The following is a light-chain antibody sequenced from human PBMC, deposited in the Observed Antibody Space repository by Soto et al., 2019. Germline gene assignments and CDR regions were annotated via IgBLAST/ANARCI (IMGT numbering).Light chain of an antibody. V-gene: IGKV3-11*01. J-gene: IGKJ2*01. Sequence: EIVLTQSPATLSLSPGELATLSCRASQSVSSYLAWYQQKPGQAPRLLIYDASNRATGIPDRFSGSGSGTDFNLTISSLEPEDFAVYYCQQSSNWPPYTFGHGTKLEI. CDR1: QSVSSY. CDR2: DAS. CDR3: QQSSNWPPYT.